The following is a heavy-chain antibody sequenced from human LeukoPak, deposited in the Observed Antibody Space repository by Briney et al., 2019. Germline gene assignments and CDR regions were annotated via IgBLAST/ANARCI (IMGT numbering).Heavy chain of an antibody. D-gene: IGHD3-9*01. Sequence: SETLSLTCAVYGGSFSGYYWTWIRQPPGKGLEWIGEINHSGSTNYNPSLKSRVTISVDTSKNQFSLKLSSVTAADTAVYYCARHRILTGYRQYNWFDPWGQGTLVTVSS. J-gene: IGHJ5*02. CDR1: GGSFSGYY. V-gene: IGHV4-34*01. CDR3: ARHRILTGYRQYNWFDP. CDR2: INHSGST.